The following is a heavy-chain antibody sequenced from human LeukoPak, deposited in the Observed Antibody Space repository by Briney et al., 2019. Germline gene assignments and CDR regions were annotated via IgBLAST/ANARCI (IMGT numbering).Heavy chain of an antibody. CDR3: GTRGYSYVSSGGEQEDY. D-gene: IGHD5-18*01. CDR2: ISYDGSNK. V-gene: IGHV3-30*03. J-gene: IGHJ4*02. Sequence: TGGSLRLSCAASGFTFSSYGMHWVRQAPGKGLEWVAVISYDGSNKYYADSVKGRFTISRDNSNNTLYLQMNSLRAEDTAVYYCGTRGYSYVSSGGEQEDYWGQGTLVTVSS. CDR1: GFTFSSYG.